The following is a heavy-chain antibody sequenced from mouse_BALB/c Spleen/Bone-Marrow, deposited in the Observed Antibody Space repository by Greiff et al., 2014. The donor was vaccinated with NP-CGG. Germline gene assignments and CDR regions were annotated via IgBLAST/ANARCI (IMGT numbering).Heavy chain of an antibody. V-gene: IGHV2-9*02. J-gene: IGHJ1*01. D-gene: IGHD2-3*01. Sequence: VQLVESGPGLVAPSQSLSIPCTVSGFSFTSYGVHWVRQPPGKGLEWLGVIWAGGSTNYNSALMSRRSISKDNSKSQVVLKMNRLQTEDTAMYYCARVYLWYFDVWGAGTTVTVSS. CDR2: IWAGGST. CDR1: GFSFTSYG. CDR3: ARVYLWYFDV.